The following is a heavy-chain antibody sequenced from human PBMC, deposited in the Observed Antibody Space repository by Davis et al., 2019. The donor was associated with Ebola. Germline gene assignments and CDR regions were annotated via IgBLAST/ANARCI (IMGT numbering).Heavy chain of an antibody. D-gene: IGHD1-26*01. J-gene: IGHJ4*02. CDR3: ASLGGSYYWGRGYFDY. V-gene: IGHV1-69*13. Sequence: AASVKVSCKASGGTFSSYAISWVRQAPGQGLEWMGGIIPIFGTANYAQKFQGRVTITADESTSTAYMELSSLRSEDTAVYYCASLGGSYYWGRGYFDYWGQGTLVTVSS. CDR1: GGTFSSYA. CDR2: IIPIFGTA.